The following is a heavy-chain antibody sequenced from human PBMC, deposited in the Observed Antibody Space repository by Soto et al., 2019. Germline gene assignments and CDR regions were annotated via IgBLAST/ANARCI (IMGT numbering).Heavy chain of an antibody. J-gene: IGHJ4*02. CDR1: GGSISSSSYY. CDR2: IYYSGST. CDR3: ARQQQLVDY. D-gene: IGHD6-13*01. V-gene: IGHV4-39*01. Sequence: QLQLQESGPGLVKPSETLSLTCTVSGGSISSSSYYWGWIRQPPGKGLEWIGSIYYSGSTYYNPSLKSRITISVDTSKNQFSLKRSSVTAADTAVYYCARQQQLVDYWGQGTLVTVSS.